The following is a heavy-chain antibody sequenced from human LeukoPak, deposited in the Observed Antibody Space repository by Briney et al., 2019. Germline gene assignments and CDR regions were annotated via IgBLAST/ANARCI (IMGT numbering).Heavy chain of an antibody. D-gene: IGHD3-9*01. CDR3: ARDLGPLRYFDWLSDYYYYGMDV. CDR1: GYTFTSYA. V-gene: IGHV1-3*01. J-gene: IGHJ6*02. CDR2: INAGNGNT. Sequence: ASVTVSCKASGYTFTSYAMHWVRQAPGQRLEWMGWINAGNGNTKYSQKFQGRVTITRDTSASTAYMELSSLRSEDTAVYYCARDLGPLRYFDWLSDYYYYGMDVWGQGTTVTVSS.